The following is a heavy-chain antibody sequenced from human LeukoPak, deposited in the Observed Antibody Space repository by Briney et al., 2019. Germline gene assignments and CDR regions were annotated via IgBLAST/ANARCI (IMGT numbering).Heavy chain of an antibody. J-gene: IGHJ4*02. CDR3: ARGRGWNQRRFDY. CDR1: GGSFSGYY. Sequence: TSETLSLTCAVYGGSFSGYYWSWIRQPPGKGLEWIGEINHSGSTNYNPSLKSRVTISVDTSKNQFSLKLSSVTAADTAVYYCARGRGWNQRRFDYWGQGTLVTVSS. D-gene: IGHD1-1*01. CDR2: INHSGST. V-gene: IGHV4-34*01.